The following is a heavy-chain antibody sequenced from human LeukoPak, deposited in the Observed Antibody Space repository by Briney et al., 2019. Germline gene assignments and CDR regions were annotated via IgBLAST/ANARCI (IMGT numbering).Heavy chain of an antibody. CDR1: GFTFTRAA. Sequence: SVKVSCKASGFTFTRAAVQGVRQARGRRLEWIGWIVVGSGNTNYAQMFQGRVTITRDMSTSTAYMELSSLRSEDTAVYYCAAPSRIQLDYWGQGTLVTVSS. CDR3: AAPSRIQLDY. V-gene: IGHV1-58*01. CDR2: IVVGSGNT. J-gene: IGHJ4*02. D-gene: IGHD5-18*01.